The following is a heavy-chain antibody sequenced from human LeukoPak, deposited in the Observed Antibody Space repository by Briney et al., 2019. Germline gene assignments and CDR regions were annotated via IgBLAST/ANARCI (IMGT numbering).Heavy chain of an antibody. J-gene: IGHJ3*02. CDR3: ARGDVVRAFDI. CDR2: IYTSGST. D-gene: IGHD2-2*01. CDR1: GGSFSGYY. Sequence: SETLSLTCVVYGGSFSGYYWSWIRQPAGKGLEWIGRIYTSGSTNYNPSLKSRVTMSVDTSKNQFSLKLSSVTAADTAVYYCARGDVVRAFDIWGQGTMVTVSS. V-gene: IGHV4-59*10.